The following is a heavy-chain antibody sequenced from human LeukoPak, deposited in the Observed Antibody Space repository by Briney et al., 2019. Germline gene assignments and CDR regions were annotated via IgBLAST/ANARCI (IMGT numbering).Heavy chain of an antibody. CDR1: GFTFRNYN. J-gene: IGHJ5*02. D-gene: IGHD2-8*01. CDR3: ARQRGYCSSGVCRGWFDP. V-gene: IGHV3-21*01. CDR2: ISESSSFI. Sequence: GGSLRLSCAASGFTFRNYNMNWVRQAPGKGLEWVSSISESSSFIQYADSLKGRFAISRDDAKNSLYLQMNSLRAEDTAVYYCARQRGYCSSGVCRGWFDPWGQGTLVTVSS.